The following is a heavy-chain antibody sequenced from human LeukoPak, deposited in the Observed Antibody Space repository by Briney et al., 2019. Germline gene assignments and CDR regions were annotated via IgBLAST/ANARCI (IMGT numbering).Heavy chain of an antibody. Sequence: SETLSLTCTVSGGSISSSSYYWGWIRQPPGKGLEWIGYIYYSGSTNYNPSLKSRVTISVDTSKNQFSLKLSSVTAADTAVYYCAGAYYYGSGSYYSPYYYMDVWGKGTTVTISS. CDR2: IYYSGST. J-gene: IGHJ6*03. CDR3: AGAYYYGSGSYYSPYYYMDV. V-gene: IGHV4-61*05. D-gene: IGHD3-10*01. CDR1: GGSISSSSYY.